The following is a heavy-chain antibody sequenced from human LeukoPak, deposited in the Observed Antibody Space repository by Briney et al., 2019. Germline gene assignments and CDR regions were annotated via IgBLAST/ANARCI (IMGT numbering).Heavy chain of an antibody. D-gene: IGHD2-21*02. V-gene: IGHV3-48*03. CDR3: VRGRLLRSTKYLDY. CDR1: GFPVNKYE. Sequence: PGGSLRLSCAASGFPVNKYEMHWVRQAPGEGLEWVSYIDAGATSTNYADSVWGRFTLSRDNAQNSVHLQMNSLRDEDTAVYYCVRGRLLRSTKYLDYWGQGTLVTVSS. CDR2: IDAGATST. J-gene: IGHJ4*02.